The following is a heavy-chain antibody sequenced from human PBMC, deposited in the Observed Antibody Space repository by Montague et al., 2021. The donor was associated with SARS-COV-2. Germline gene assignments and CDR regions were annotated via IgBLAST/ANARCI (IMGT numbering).Heavy chain of an antibody. D-gene: IGHD3-22*01. CDR1: GGSITNNVYY. J-gene: IGHJ3*01. CDR3: ARLKRYFDSSGPPSAFDF. CDR2: IYYTGNT. Sequence: SETLSLTCTVSGGSITNNVYYWAWIRQPPGKGLEWIGSIYYTGNTYYNPSLKSRVTISVVTSKNHFTLKLSSVTAAETAVYYCARLKRYFDSSGPPSAFDFWGQGTKVTVSS. V-gene: IGHV4-39*02.